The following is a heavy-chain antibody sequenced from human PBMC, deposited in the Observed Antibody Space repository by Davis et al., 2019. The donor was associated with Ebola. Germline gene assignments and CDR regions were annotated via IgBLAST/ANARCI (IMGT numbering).Heavy chain of an antibody. CDR1: GDSVTGNNGS. V-gene: IGHV6-1*01. Sequence: HSQTLSLTCVIPGDSVTGNNGSWNWIRQSPSRGLEWLGRTYYDRSKWYNDYAVSVKSRIIINADASKNQLSLQLNSVTPDDTAVYYCVRGWLRAKFDYWGQGTLVTVSS. J-gene: IGHJ4*02. CDR3: VRGWLRAKFDY. CDR2: TYYDRSKWYN. D-gene: IGHD5-12*01.